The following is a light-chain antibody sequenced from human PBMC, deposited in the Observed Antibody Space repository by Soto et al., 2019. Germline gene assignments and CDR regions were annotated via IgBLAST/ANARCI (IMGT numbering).Light chain of an antibody. Sequence: EIVMTQSPATLSVSPGERATLSCRASQTVSSNFAWYQLKPGQAPRLLIYGASARATGIPARFSGSGSGTEFTLTISSLQSEDFAVYYCQQYHNWPLTFGGGTKVEIE. V-gene: IGKV3-15*01. CDR3: QQYHNWPLT. CDR2: GAS. J-gene: IGKJ4*01. CDR1: QTVSSN.